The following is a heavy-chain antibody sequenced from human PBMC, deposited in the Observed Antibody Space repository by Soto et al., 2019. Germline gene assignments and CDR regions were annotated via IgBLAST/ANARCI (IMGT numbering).Heavy chain of an antibody. CDR3: ARVQGDYVWGSYNYYYYGMDV. CDR1: GYTFTSYG. Sequence: ASVKVSCKASGYTFTSYGISWVRQAPGQGLEWMGWISAYNGNTNYAQKLQGRVTMTTDTSTSTAYMELRSLRSDDTAVYYCARVQGDYVWGSYNYYYYGMDVWGQGTTVTV. J-gene: IGHJ6*02. D-gene: IGHD3-16*01. CDR2: ISAYNGNT. V-gene: IGHV1-18*04.